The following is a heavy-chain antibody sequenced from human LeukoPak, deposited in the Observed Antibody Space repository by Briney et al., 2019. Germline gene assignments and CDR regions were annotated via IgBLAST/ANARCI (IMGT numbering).Heavy chain of an antibody. D-gene: IGHD6-19*01. CDR3: ATGAASNGWISHDH. CDR2: ISASADNT. J-gene: IGHJ4*02. Sequence: GGSLRLSCVASGFAFGSLSMSWVRQAPGRGLEWVSDISASADNTHYADSVKGRFIIFRDNSKNTVFLQMNGLTVEDTAVYYCATGAASNGWISHDHWGQGALVTVSS. CDR1: GFAFGSLS. V-gene: IGHV3-23*01.